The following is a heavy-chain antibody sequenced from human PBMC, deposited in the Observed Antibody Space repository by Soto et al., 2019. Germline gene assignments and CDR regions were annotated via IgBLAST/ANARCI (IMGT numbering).Heavy chain of an antibody. Sequence: QVQLVQSGAELRRPGSSVTVSCKTSGDTFSTFAFSWVRQAPGQGLEWLGGIIPFLKTPSYAQTFRGRVTITSDESTNSVCLELSSLTPDDTAIYFCTRDGEKQMFLSNLAYCGQGTLNTGSS. CDR2: IIPFLKTP. V-gene: IGHV1-69*01. CDR1: GDTFSTFA. D-gene: IGHD2-21*01. CDR3: TRDGEKQMFLSNLAY. J-gene: IGHJ4*02.